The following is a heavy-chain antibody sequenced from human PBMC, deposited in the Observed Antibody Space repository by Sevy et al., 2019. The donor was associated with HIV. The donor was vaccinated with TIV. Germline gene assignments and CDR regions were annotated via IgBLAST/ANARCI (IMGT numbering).Heavy chain of an antibody. D-gene: IGHD6-19*01. Sequence: GGSLRLSCAASGFSFSAYTMNWVRQAPGKGLEWVSSINSGRNYIYYADSMKGRFTISRDNDKNSLYLQMNSLRAEDTAVYYCARSSCWSQPTDYWGQGTLVTVSS. CDR3: ARSSCWSQPTDY. V-gene: IGHV3-21*06. J-gene: IGHJ4*02. CDR1: GFSFSAYT. CDR2: INSGRNYI.